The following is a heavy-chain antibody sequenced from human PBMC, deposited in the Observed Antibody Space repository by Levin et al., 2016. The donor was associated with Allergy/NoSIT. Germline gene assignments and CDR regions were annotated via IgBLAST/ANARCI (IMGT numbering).Heavy chain of an antibody. CDR3: ARQGVAVAGIVQYNWFDP. CDR2: IYPGDSDT. J-gene: IGHJ5*02. Sequence: GESLKISCKVSGYTFTSYWIGWVRQMPGKGLEWMGIIYPGDSDTRYSPSFQGQVTISADKSISTAYLQWSSLKASDTAMYYCARQGVAVAGIVQYNWFDPWGQGTLVTVSS. V-gene: IGHV5-51*01. D-gene: IGHD6-19*01. CDR1: GYTFTSYW.